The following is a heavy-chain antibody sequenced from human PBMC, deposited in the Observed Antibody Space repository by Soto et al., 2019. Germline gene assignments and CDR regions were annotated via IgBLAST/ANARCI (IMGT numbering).Heavy chain of an antibody. D-gene: IGHD3-3*01. CDR3: ARNYDFWSGPDYYYYMDV. CDR2: IYWDDDK. Sequence: QITLKESGPTLVNPTQTLTLTCTFSGFSLTTNGVGVGWIRQPPGKALEWLALIYWDDDKRYSPSLKSRLTITKDTSKYQVVLTMTNMDPVDAATYYCARNYDFWSGPDYYYYMDVWGKGTTVTVSS. J-gene: IGHJ6*03. CDR1: GFSLTTNGVG. V-gene: IGHV2-5*02.